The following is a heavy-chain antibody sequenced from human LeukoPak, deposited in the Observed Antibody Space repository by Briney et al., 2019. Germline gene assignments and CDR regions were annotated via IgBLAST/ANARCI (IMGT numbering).Heavy chain of an antibody. Sequence: ASVKVSCKASGYTFTSYGISWGRQAPGQGLELMGWISAYNGNTNYAQKLQGRVTMTTDTSTSTAYMEMRSLRSDDTAVYYCARVSTPYSSSWYGVIWFDPWGQGTLVTVSS. D-gene: IGHD6-13*01. CDR1: GYTFTSYG. J-gene: IGHJ5*02. CDR2: ISAYNGNT. V-gene: IGHV1-18*01. CDR3: ARVSTPYSSSWYGVIWFDP.